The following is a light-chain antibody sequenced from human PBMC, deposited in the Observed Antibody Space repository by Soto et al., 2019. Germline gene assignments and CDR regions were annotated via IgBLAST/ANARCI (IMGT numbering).Light chain of an antibody. Sequence: EIVLTQSPGTLSLSPGERVTLSCRASQSVSSYYLAWYQQKPGQAPRLLIYDTSTRAPGISARFSGSGSGTEFTLTISRLEPEDFALYYCQQYVSSPRTFGQGTSVDI. V-gene: IGKV3-20*01. CDR1: QSVSSYY. CDR2: DTS. CDR3: QQYVSSPRT. J-gene: IGKJ1*01.